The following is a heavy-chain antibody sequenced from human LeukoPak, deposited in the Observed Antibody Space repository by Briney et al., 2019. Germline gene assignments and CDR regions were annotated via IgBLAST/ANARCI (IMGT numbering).Heavy chain of an antibody. CDR2: ISSDGANA. D-gene: IGHD3-10*01. V-gene: IGHV3-74*01. J-gene: IGHJ4*02. CDR3: VLLSLTPG. Sequence: PGGSLRLSCAASGFTFSTYWMHRVRQVPGKGLVWVSRISSDGANANYADSVKGRFTISRDNAKNTLYLQMNSLRAEDTAVYYCVLLSLTPGWGQGTLVTVSS. CDR1: GFTFSTYW.